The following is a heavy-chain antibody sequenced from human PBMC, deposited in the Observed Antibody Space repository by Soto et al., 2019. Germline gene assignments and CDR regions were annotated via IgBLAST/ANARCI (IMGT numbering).Heavy chain of an antibody. CDR1: GFTFDDYA. J-gene: IGHJ5*02. CDR2: ISWNSGII. CDR3: AKEGPVAADNNWFDP. V-gene: IGHV3-9*01. Sequence: PGGSLRLSCAASGFTFDDYAMHWVRQAPGKGLEWVSGISWNSGIIGYADSVKGRFTISRDNAKNSLYLQMNSLRAEDTALYYCAKEGPVAADNNWFDPWGQGTLVTVSS. D-gene: IGHD2-15*01.